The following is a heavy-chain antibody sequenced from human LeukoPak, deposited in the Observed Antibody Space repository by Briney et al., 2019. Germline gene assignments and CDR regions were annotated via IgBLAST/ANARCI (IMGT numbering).Heavy chain of an antibody. CDR2: IYHSGST. Sequence: PSETLSLTCTVSGYSISSGYYWGWIRQPPGKGLEWIGSIYHSGSTYYNPSLKSRVTISVDTSKNQFSLKLSSVTAADTAVYYCARDLFGGSYVYWGQGTLVTVSS. D-gene: IGHD1-26*01. V-gene: IGHV4-38-2*02. J-gene: IGHJ4*02. CDR1: GYSISSGYY. CDR3: ARDLFGGSYVY.